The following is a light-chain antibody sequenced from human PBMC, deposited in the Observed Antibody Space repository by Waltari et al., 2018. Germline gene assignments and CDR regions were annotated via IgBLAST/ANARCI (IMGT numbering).Light chain of an antibody. Sequence: EVVMTQSPATPSLSPGDRATLSCRASQSVSSFLAWYQQKPGQAPRLLIYGASTRATGIPARFSGSGSGTEFTLTISSLQSEDFAVYYCQQYNDWPPLTFGGGTKVEIK. V-gene: IGKV3-15*01. J-gene: IGKJ4*01. CDR3: QQYNDWPPLT. CDR1: QSVSSF. CDR2: GAS.